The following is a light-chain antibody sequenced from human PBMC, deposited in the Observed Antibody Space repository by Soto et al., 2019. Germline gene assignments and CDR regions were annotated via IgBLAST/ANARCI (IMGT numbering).Light chain of an antibody. Sequence: EIVLTQSPDTLPLSPGERATLSCRASQSVASNYLAWYQQKPGQAPRLLIYAASGRAAGIPDRFSGSGSGTDFTLTISRLEPEDFAVYYCQQYGSAPWTFGQGTKVEIK. V-gene: IGKV3-20*01. CDR3: QQYGSAPWT. CDR2: AAS. J-gene: IGKJ1*01. CDR1: QSVASNY.